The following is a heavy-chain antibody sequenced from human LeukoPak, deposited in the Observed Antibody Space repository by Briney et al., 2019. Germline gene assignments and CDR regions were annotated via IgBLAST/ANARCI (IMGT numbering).Heavy chain of an antibody. CDR1: GYSFTSYW. J-gene: IGHJ6*02. CDR3: ARRNLGGSGSFSYYGMDV. Sequence: GESLKISCKGSGYSFTSYWIGWVRQMPGKGLEWMGIIYPGDFDTRYSPSFQGQVTISADKSISTAYLQWSSLKASDTAMYYCARRNLGGSGSFSYYGMDVWGQGTTVTVSS. D-gene: IGHD3-10*01. V-gene: IGHV5-51*01. CDR2: IYPGDFDT.